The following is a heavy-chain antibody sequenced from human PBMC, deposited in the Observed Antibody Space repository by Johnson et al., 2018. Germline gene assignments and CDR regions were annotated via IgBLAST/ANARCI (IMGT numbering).Heavy chain of an antibody. CDR2: ISWNSGRI. D-gene: IGHD3-22*01. J-gene: IGHJ1*01. CDR3: AKDIVGYYNNSGRRGYFQH. CDR1: GFTFDDYA. V-gene: IGHV3-9*01. Sequence: EVQLVESGGGLVQPGGSLRLSCAASGFTFDDYAMHWVRQAPGKGLEWVSGISWNSGRIHYADSVKGRFTISRDSAKNSLYLQMNSLRTEDTALYYVAKDIVGYYNNSGRRGYFQHWGQGTLVTVSS.